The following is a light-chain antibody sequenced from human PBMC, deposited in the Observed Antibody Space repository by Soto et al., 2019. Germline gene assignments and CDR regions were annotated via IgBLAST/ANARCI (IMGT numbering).Light chain of an antibody. CDR2: GAS. CDR1: QSFSSPY. CDR3: QQYSKWPLT. J-gene: IGKJ4*01. V-gene: IGKV3-15*01. Sequence: EIVLTQSPGTLSLSPGERATLSCRASQSFSSPYLAWYQQKPGQAPRLLIYGASTGATGIPARFSGSGSGTEFILTISSLQSEDFAVYYCQQYSKWPLTFGGGTKVDIK.